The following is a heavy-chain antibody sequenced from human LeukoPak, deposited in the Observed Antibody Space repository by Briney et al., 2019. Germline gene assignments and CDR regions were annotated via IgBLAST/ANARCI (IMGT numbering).Heavy chain of an antibody. CDR3: ARDRLGLYYFDY. J-gene: IGHJ4*02. CDR1: GYTFTSYG. Sequence: ASVKVSCKASGYTFTSYGISWVRQAPGQGLEWMGWISAYNGNTNYAQKLLGRVTMTTDTSTSTAYMELRSLRSDDTAVYYCARDRLGLYYFDYWGQGTLVTVSS. CDR2: ISAYNGNT. V-gene: IGHV1-18*01.